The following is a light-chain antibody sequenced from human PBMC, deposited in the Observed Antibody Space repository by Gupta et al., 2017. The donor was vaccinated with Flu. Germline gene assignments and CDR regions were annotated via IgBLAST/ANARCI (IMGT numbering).Light chain of an antibody. Sequence: QTVVTQEPSVTVSPGGTVTLTCASSTGAVTNAYYPNWFQQKPGEAPRALIYSTNYKQSWTPARFSGSLLGDKAALTLSDAQPEDEADYYCLLHDGGSQGVFGGGTKLTVL. CDR3: LLHDGGSQGV. J-gene: IGLJ3*02. V-gene: IGLV7-43*01. CDR1: TGAVTNAYY. CDR2: STN.